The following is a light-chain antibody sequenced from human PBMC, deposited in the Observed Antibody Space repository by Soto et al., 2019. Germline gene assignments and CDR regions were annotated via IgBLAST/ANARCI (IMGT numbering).Light chain of an antibody. CDR1: SSHIGATYD. CDR3: QAFDNSLSASGV. J-gene: IGLJ3*02. CDR2: GNS. V-gene: IGLV1-40*01. Sequence: QSVLTQPPSVSGAPGQRVTISCAGSSSHIGATYDIHWYQQLPGAAPRLLIYGNSNRPSGVPDRFAGSKSGTSASLAIIGLRVEDEGIYYCQAFDNSLSASGVFGGGTNVTVL.